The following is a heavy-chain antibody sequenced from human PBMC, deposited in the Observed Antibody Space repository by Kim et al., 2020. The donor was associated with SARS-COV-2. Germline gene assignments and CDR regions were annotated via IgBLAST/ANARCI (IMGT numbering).Heavy chain of an antibody. D-gene: IGHD2-15*01. V-gene: IGHV3-48*04. J-gene: IGHJ4*02. CDR3: ARKGLLRDFDY. CDR2: I. Sequence: IHYAESMKRRYTLSRDHAKTSLYLQMSSLGAGVTAVYYCARKGLLRDFDYWGQGTLVTVSS.